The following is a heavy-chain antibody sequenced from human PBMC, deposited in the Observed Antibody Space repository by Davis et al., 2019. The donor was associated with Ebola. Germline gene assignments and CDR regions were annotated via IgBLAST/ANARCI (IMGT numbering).Heavy chain of an antibody. V-gene: IGHV4-59*12. Sequence: SETLSLTCTVSGGSISSYYWSWIRQPPGKGLEWIGYIYYSGSTNYNPSLKSRVTISVDTSKNQFSLKLSSVTAADTAVYYCARALTTVTTLWFDPWGQGTLVTVSS. J-gene: IGHJ5*02. CDR2: IYYSGST. D-gene: IGHD4-17*01. CDR1: GGSISSYY. CDR3: ARALTTVTTLWFDP.